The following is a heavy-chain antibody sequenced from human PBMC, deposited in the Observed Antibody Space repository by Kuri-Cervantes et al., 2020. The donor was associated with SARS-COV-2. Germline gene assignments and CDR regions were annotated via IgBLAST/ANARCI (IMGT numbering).Heavy chain of an antibody. CDR3: ATVRFGEHFAFDI. V-gene: IGHV1-18*01. J-gene: IGHJ3*02. CDR1: GYTFTSYG. D-gene: IGHD3-10*01. Sequence: ASVKVSCKASGYTFTSYGISWVRQAPGQGLEWMGWISAYNGNTNYAQKLQGRVTMTTDTSTSTAYMELSSLRSEDAAVYYCATVRFGEHFAFDIWGQGTMVTVSS. CDR2: ISAYNGNT.